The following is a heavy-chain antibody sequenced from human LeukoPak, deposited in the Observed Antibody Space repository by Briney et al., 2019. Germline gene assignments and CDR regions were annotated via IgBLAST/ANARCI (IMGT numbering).Heavy chain of an antibody. CDR1: GFTISNDY. D-gene: IGHD6-13*01. Sequence: AGGSLRLSCAASGFTISNDYMNWVRQAPGKGLEWVSVIYSGGITDYADSVKGRFTISRDNSKNTLYLQMNSLRPEDTAVYYCARQVPSSPYYFDYWGQGTLVTVSS. J-gene: IGHJ4*02. CDR2: IYSGGIT. V-gene: IGHV3-53*01. CDR3: ARQVPSSPYYFDY.